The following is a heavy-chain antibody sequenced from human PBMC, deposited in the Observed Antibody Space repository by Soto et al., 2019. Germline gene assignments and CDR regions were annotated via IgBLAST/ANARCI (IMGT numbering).Heavy chain of an antibody. CDR1: GFTFSSYG. D-gene: IGHD3-10*01. CDR2: IWYDGSNK. J-gene: IGHJ4*02. V-gene: IGHV3-33*01. Sequence: QVQLVESGGGVVQPGRSLRLSCAASGFTFSSYGMHWVRQAPGKGLEWVAVIWYDGSNKYYADSVKGRFTISRDNSKNALYLQMSSLRVEYTAVYYCGRAVYGSGSYYNGVEYWGRGTLVTVS. CDR3: GRAVYGSGSYYNGVEY.